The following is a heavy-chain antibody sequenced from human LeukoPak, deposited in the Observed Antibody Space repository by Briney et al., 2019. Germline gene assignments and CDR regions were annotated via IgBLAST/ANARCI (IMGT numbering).Heavy chain of an antibody. Sequence: PGGFLRLPCAASGITFTNYALHWGAQAPGKGLGVVAVLLLEGPIKYSADSVTGRLTIFRDNSKNSLSLQMNSLRAEDTALYYCARGFVLGAAKNYFDYWGQGALVTVSS. J-gene: IGHJ4*02. D-gene: IGHD2-21*02. CDR2: LLLEGPIK. V-gene: IGHV3-30-3*01. CDR3: ARGFVLGAAKNYFDY. CDR1: GITFTNYA.